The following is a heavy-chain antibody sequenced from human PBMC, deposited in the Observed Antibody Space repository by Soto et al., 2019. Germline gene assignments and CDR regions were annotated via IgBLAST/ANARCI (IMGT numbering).Heavy chain of an antibody. Sequence: EVQLLESGGGLVQPGGSLRLSXAAXGXTFXXYXXXXXXXXXGXGLEWVSAISGSGGSTYYADSVKGRFTISRDNSKNTLYLQMNSLRAEDTAVYYCAKGHYDILTGYQYYFDYWGQGTLVTVSS. V-gene: IGHV3-23*01. D-gene: IGHD3-9*01. CDR3: AKGHYDILTGYQYYFDY. J-gene: IGHJ4*02. CDR1: GXTFXXYX. CDR2: ISGSGGST.